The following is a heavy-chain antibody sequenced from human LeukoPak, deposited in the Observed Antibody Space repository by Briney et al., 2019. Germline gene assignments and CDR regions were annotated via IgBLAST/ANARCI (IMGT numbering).Heavy chain of an antibody. D-gene: IGHD3-3*01. Sequence: PGGSLRLSCAASGFTFSSYAMTWVRQAPGKGLEWVSTISGSGGSTYYVDSLKGRFPISRDNSKNTLYLQINSLRADDTAVYYRAKERYYDFWGGIDYWGQGTLVTVSS. V-gene: IGHV3-23*01. J-gene: IGHJ4*02. CDR2: ISGSGGST. CDR1: GFTFSSYA. CDR3: AKERYYDFWGGIDY.